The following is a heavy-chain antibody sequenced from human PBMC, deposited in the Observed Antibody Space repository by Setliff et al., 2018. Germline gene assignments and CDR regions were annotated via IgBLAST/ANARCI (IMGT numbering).Heavy chain of an antibody. CDR1: GGTISSYY. J-gene: IGHJ6*03. V-gene: IGHV4-4*07. CDR3: AREQWLDPPGYYYMDV. D-gene: IGHD6-19*01. CDR2: IYIGGSA. Sequence: SETLSLTCTVSGGTISSYYWSWIRQPAGKGLEWIGHIYIGGSANYNPSLKSRVTMSIDTSKNQFSLKLNSVTAADMAVYYCAREQWLDPPGYYYMDVWAKGTTVTVSS.